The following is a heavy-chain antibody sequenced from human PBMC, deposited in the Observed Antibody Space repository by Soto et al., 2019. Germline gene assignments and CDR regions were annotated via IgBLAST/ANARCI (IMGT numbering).Heavy chain of an antibody. J-gene: IGHJ2*01. CDR3: ARDPLWGTAMVLWYFDL. Sequence: GGSLRLSCAASGFTFRGYGFHWVRQAPDKGLEWVSSISTDGTNRYADSVKGRFTISRDNSKNTLYLQMNSLRAEDTAVYYCARDPLWGTAMVLWYFDLWGRGTLVTVSS. CDR2: ISTDGTNR. D-gene: IGHD5-18*01. CDR1: GFTFRGYG. V-gene: IGHV3-30-3*01.